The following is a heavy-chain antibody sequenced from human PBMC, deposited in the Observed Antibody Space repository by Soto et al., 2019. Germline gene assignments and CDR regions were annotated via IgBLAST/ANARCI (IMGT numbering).Heavy chain of an antibody. V-gene: IGHV1-18*01. CDR2: ISAYNGNT. CDR3: ARDRFDAIVVVPALEYWCDP. CDR1: GYTFTSYG. Sequence: QVQLVQAGAEVKKPGASVKVYCKASGYTFTSYGISWVRQAPGQGLEWMGWISAYNGNTNYEQKLQGIVTMTTDTYTSTAYMELRSLRSDDTAVYYCARDRFDAIVVVPALEYWCDPWGQGTLVTVSS. D-gene: IGHD2-2*01. J-gene: IGHJ5*02.